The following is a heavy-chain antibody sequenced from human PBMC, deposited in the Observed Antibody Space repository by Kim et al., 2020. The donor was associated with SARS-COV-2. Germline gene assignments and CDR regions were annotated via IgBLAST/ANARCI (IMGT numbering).Heavy chain of an antibody. Sequence: SETLSLTCTVSGGSISSGGYYWSWIRQHTGKGLEWIGYIYYSGSTYYNPSLKRRVTVSVDTSKNRFSLKLGSVTAADTAVYYCARDEWLNGSSLAFDIWGQGTMVTVSS. CDR2: IYYSGST. J-gene: IGHJ3*02. CDR3: ARDEWLNGSSLAFDI. CDR1: GGSISSGGYY. V-gene: IGHV4-31*03. D-gene: IGHD3-3*01.